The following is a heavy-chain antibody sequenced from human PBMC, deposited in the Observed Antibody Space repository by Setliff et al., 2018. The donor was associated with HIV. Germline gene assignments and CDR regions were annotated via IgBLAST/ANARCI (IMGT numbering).Heavy chain of an antibody. CDR1: GGSISGSYY. CDR3: GRHRVAARPSYFDL. Sequence: KTSETLSLTCAVSGGSISGSYYWAWIRQPPGKGLEWIGSTYVRGGTYNNPSLENRFSISIDSSENQISLKLYSVTAADTAIYYCGRHRVAARPSYFDLWGQGTQVTVSS. D-gene: IGHD6-6*01. V-gene: IGHV4-39*01. J-gene: IGHJ4*02. CDR2: TYVRGGT.